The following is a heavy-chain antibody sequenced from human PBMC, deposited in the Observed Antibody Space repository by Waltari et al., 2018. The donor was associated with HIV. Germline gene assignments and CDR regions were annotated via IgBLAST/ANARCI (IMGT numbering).Heavy chain of an antibody. CDR1: GFTFSSYE. CDR2: ISSSVSTI. CDR3: ARLDHGEDY. D-gene: IGHD4-17*01. J-gene: IGHJ4*02. V-gene: IGHV3-48*03. Sequence: EVQLVESGGGLVQPGGSLRLSCAASGFTFSSYEMNWVRQAPGKGLEWVAYISSSVSTIYYADSVKGRFTISRDNAKNSLHLQMNSLRAEDTAVYYCARLDHGEDYWGQGTLVTVSS.